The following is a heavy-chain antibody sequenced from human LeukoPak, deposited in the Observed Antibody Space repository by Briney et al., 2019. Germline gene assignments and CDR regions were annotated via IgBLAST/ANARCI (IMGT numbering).Heavy chain of an antibody. CDR2: IDWDDDK. J-gene: IGHJ5*02. Sequence: SGPALVKPTQTLTLTCTFSGFSLSTSGMRVSWIRQPPGKALERPARIDWDDDKFYSTSLKTRPTISKDTSKNQVVLTMTNMDPVDTATYYCARNLIAAGFDPWGQGTLVTVSS. D-gene: IGHD6-13*01. V-gene: IGHV2-70*04. CDR1: GFSLSTSGMR. CDR3: ARNLIAAGFDP.